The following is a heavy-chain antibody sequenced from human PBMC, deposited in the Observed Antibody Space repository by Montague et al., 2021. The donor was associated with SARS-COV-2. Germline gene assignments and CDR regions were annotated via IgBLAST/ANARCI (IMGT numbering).Heavy chain of an antibody. CDR2: INSDGSYP. CDR1: GFTFNSYW. V-gene: IGHV3-74*01. Sequence: SLRLSCAASGFTFNSYWLHWVRQAPGKGLVWVSRINSDGSYPTSADSPQGRFTTSRDNAKHTLYLQMNSLRAEATAVYHCTRGGPLSYYYYGMDVWGQGTTVTVSS. D-gene: IGHD1-14*01. J-gene: IGHJ6*02. CDR3: TRGGPLSYYYYGMDV.